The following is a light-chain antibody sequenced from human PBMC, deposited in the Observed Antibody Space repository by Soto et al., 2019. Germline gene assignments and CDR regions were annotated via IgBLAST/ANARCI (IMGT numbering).Light chain of an antibody. Sequence: DIVMTQSPLSLPVTPGEPASISCRSSQSLLHRNGYNYLDWYLQRPGQSPHLLIYLGSNRASGVPDRFSGSGSGTDFTLKISRVEAEDVGVYYCMQALQTPLYTFGQGTRLEIK. CDR1: QSLLHRNGYNY. J-gene: IGKJ2*01. CDR2: LGS. CDR3: MQALQTPLYT. V-gene: IGKV2-28*01.